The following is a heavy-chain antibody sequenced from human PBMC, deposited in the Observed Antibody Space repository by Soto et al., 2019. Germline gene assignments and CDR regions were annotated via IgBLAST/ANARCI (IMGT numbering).Heavy chain of an antibody. CDR3: ARDLSGNPVY. CDR2: ISPYNGNT. CDR1: GGTFSSYT. V-gene: IGHV1-18*01. D-gene: IGHD2-15*01. J-gene: IGHJ4*02. Sequence: ASVKVSCKASGGTFSSYTISWVRQAPGQGLEWMGWISPYNGNTNYAQKLQGRVTMTTDTSTSTAYMELRSLRSDDTAVYYCARDLSGNPVYWGQGTLVTVSS.